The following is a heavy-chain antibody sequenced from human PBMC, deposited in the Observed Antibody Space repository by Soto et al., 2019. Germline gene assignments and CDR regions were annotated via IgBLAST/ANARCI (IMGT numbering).Heavy chain of an antibody. CDR1: GFTFSNYA. Sequence: QVQLVESGGGVVQPGRSLRLSCAASGFTFSNYAMHWVRQTPGKGLEWVAVMSFDGSNTYYADSVKGRFSISRDNSKNTLYRQMTSLRAEDSAVFYCARGGVAAAGTRRYYFDFWGQGTLVTVSS. V-gene: IGHV3-30-3*01. CDR2: MSFDGSNT. J-gene: IGHJ4*02. D-gene: IGHD6-13*01. CDR3: ARGGVAAAGTRRYYFDF.